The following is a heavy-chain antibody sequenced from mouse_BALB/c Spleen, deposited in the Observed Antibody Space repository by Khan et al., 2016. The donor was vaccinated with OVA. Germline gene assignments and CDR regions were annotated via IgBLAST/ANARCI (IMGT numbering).Heavy chain of an antibody. V-gene: IGHV3-2*02. D-gene: IGHD1-1*01. CDR1: GYSITSNYA. CDR3: ARGNYYGYAMDY. CDR2: ISYSGRT. Sequence: EVQLQESGPGLVKPSQSLSLTCTVTGYSITSNYAWNWIRQFPGNKLEWMGYISYSGRTNYNPSLKSRISITRDTSKNQFFLQLNSVTTEDTATDYCARGNYYGYAMDYWGQGTSITVSS. J-gene: IGHJ4*01.